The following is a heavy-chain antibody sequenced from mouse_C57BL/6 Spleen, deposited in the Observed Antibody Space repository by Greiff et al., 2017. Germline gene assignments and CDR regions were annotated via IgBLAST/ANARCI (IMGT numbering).Heavy chain of an antibody. V-gene: IGHV1-82*01. CDR1: GYAFSSSW. Sequence: VQLQQSGPELVKPGASVKISCKASGYAFSSSWMNWVKQRPGKGLEWIGRIYPGDGDTNYNGKFKGKATLTADKSSSTAYMQLSSLTSEDSAVYFCARSGGYDVWYFDVWGTGTTVTVSS. CDR2: IYPGDGDT. D-gene: IGHD2-2*01. J-gene: IGHJ1*03. CDR3: ARSGGYDVWYFDV.